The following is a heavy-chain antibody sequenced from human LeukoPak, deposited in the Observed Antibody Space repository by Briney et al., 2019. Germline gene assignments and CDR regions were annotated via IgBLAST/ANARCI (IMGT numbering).Heavy chain of an antibody. V-gene: IGHV3-23*01. CDR3: AKEYGSGSYYPY. Sequence: GGSLRLSCAASGFTFSSYGMNWVRQAPGKGLEWVSAISGSGGSTYYADSVKGRFTISRDNSKDTLYLQMNSLRAEDTAVYYCAKEYGSGSYYPYWGQGTLVTVSS. CDR2: ISGSGGST. CDR1: GFTFSSYG. D-gene: IGHD3-10*01. J-gene: IGHJ4*02.